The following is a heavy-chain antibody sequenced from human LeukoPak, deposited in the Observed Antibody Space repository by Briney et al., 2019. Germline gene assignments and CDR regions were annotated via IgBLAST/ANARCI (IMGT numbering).Heavy chain of an antibody. D-gene: IGHD2-2*01. CDR3: ARVYCSSTSCYVGYYYGMDV. Sequence: GRSLRLSCAASGFTFSNYAMHWVRQAPGKGLEWVAVISYDGHYKYYADSVKGRFTISRDNAKNSLYLQMNSLRDEDTAVYYCARVYCSSTSCYVGYYYGMDVWGQGTTVTVSS. V-gene: IGHV3-30-3*01. CDR2: ISYDGHYK. CDR1: GFTFSNYA. J-gene: IGHJ6*02.